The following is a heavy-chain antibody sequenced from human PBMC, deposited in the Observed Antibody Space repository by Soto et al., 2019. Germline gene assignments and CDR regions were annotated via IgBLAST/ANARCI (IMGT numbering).Heavy chain of an antibody. CDR2: IGGRATSA. CDR3: AKSRYSDSSGDYYDF. D-gene: IGHD3-22*01. J-gene: IGHJ4*02. V-gene: IGHV3-23*01. Sequence: EVQLLESGGGLVQPGGSLRLSCAASGFMFSNYAMSWVRQAPGKGLEWVSGIGGRATSAYYADSVKGRFAISRDKSYNTLFLQLNSLRAEDTAVYYCAKSRYSDSSGDYYDFWGQGTLVTVSS. CDR1: GFMFSNYA.